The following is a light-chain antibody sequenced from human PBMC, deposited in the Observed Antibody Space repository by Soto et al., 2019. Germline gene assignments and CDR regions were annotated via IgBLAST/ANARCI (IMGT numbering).Light chain of an antibody. CDR3: QQYGSSPPVT. CDR2: GAS. J-gene: IGKJ1*01. CDR1: QSVSSSY. V-gene: IGKV3-20*01. Sequence: QSRSTMNLSPGERATLSCRASQSVSSSYLAWYQQKPGQAPRLLIYGASSRATGIPDRFSGSGSGTDFTLTISRLEPEDFAVYYCQQYGSSPPVTFGQGTKVDIK.